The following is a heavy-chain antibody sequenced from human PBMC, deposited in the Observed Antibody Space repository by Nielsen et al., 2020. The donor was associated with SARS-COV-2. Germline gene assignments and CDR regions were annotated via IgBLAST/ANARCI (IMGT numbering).Heavy chain of an antibody. D-gene: IGHD3-10*01. V-gene: IGHV3-9*01. J-gene: IGHJ6*02. Sequence: GGSLRLSCAASGFTFDDYAMHWVRQAPGKGLEWVSGISWNSVSIDYADSVKGRFTISRDNSKNTLYLQMNSLRAEDTAVYYCAGGSGSYSYYYGMDVWGQGTTVTVSS. CDR3: AGGSGSYSYYYGMDV. CDR2: ISWNSVSI. CDR1: GFTFDDYA.